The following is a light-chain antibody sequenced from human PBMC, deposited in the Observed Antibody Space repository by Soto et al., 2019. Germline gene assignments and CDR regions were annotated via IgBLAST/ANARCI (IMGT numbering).Light chain of an antibody. V-gene: IGKV3-15*01. CDR3: QQRSNWPRIT. CDR1: QSVSSH. J-gene: IGKJ5*01. CDR2: GTS. Sequence: EIVMTQSPATLSVSPGDRATLSCRASQSVSSHLAWYQQKPGQAPRLLIYGTSARATGIPARFSGSGSGTEFTLTISSLEPEDFAVYYCQQRSNWPRITFGQGTRLEIK.